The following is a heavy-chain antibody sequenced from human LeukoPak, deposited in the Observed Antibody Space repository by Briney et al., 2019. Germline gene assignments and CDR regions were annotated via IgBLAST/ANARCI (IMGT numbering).Heavy chain of an antibody. CDR3: VRGNDYGGPHY. J-gene: IGHJ4*02. Sequence: GGSLRLSCAVSGFTFSSYWMHWVRQAPGKGLVWVSRIDRDGSRINYADPVKGRITISRDNGKNTLFLQMNSLRAEDAAVYYCVRGNDYGGPHYWGQGTLVTVSS. V-gene: IGHV3-74*01. CDR2: IDRDGSRI. CDR1: GFTFSSYW. D-gene: IGHD4-23*01.